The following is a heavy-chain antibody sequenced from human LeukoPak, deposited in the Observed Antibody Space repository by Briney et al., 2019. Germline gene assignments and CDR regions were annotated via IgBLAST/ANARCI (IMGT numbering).Heavy chain of an antibody. Sequence: GGSLRLSCAASGFTFSYYWMSWVRQAPGKGLEWVANIKQDGSEEMYVSSVKGRFTISRDNAKNSVYLEMNSLRAEDTAVYYCARACDMTVCSFDHWGQGTLVTVSS. CDR2: IKQDGSEE. CDR3: ARACDMTVCSFDH. V-gene: IGHV3-7*01. J-gene: IGHJ4*02. D-gene: IGHD3-16*01. CDR1: GFTFSYYW.